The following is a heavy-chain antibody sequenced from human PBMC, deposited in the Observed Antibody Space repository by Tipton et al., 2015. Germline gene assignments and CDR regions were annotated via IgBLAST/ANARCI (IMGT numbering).Heavy chain of an antibody. Sequence: TLSLTCTVSSDSINRYYWSWIRQPPGKELQWIGYIQYSGGTNYNPSLESRVSMSVDTSKTQFSLEMRSVTATDTAVYYCARDENYCSSTSCFNWFDPWGQGTLVTVSS. CDR1: SDSINRYY. V-gene: IGHV4-59*01. J-gene: IGHJ5*02. CDR3: ARDENYCSSTSCFNWFDP. D-gene: IGHD2-2*01. CDR2: IQYSGGT.